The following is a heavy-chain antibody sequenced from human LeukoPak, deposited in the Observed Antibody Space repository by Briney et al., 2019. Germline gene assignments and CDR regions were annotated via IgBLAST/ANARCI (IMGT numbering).Heavy chain of an antibody. V-gene: IGHV1-2*02. CDR2: INPNSGGT. Sequence: ASVKVSCKASGYTFTGYYMHWVRQAPGHRLEWMGWINPNSGGTNYAQKFQGRVTMTRDTSISTAYMELSRLRSDDTAVYYCASWATYGDYGGKSSYFDYWGQGTLVTVSS. CDR3: ASWATYGDYGGKSSYFDY. CDR1: GYTFTGYY. D-gene: IGHD4-17*01. J-gene: IGHJ4*02.